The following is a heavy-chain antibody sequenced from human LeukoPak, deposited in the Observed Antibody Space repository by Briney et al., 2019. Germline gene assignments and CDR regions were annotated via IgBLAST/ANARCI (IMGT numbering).Heavy chain of an antibody. CDR1: GLTFSKYD. V-gene: IGHV3-30*18. D-gene: IGHD5-12*01. Sequence: GGSLRLSCTASGLTFSKYDMHWVRQAPGKGLEWLAVVSRDGSDKYYADSVEGRFTISRDNSKNTLYIQMNSLRPEDTAVYYCAKIGYAHIDPRDYFDSWGQGTQVTVSS. CDR3: AKIGYAHIDPRDYFDS. J-gene: IGHJ4*02. CDR2: VSRDGSDK.